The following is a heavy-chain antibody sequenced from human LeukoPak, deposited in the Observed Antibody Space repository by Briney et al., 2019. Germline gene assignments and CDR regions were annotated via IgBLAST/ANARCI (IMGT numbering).Heavy chain of an antibody. Sequence: GGSLRLSCAASGFTFSSYAMSWVRQAPGKGLEWVSAISGSGGSTYYADSVKGRFTISRDNSKNTLYLQMNSLRAEDTAVYYCASSGSYVAHYYGMDVWGQGTTVTVSS. D-gene: IGHD3-10*01. CDR2: ISGSGGST. CDR3: ASSGSYVAHYYGMDV. CDR1: GFTFSSYA. J-gene: IGHJ6*02. V-gene: IGHV3-23*01.